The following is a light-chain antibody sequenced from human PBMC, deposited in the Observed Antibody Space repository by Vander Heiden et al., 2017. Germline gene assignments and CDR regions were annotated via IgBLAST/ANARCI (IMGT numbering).Light chain of an antibody. CDR3: SSYTSSSTLGV. V-gene: IGLV2-14*01. CDR1: RSDVGGYNS. Sequence: QSALTQPASVSGSPGQSITLSCTGTRSDVGGYNSVSWYHTPPDKAPKLIIYGVRNRPAGASNSFSGSRSGNTASLTISGLQAEDEADYYCSSYTSSSTLGVFGGGTKRTVL. CDR2: GVR. J-gene: IGLJ3*02.